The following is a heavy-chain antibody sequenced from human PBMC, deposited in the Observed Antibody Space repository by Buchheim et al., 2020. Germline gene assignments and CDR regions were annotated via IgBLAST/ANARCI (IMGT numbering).Heavy chain of an antibody. J-gene: IGHJ4*02. CDR2: ISYDGSNK. D-gene: IGHD3-9*01. CDR3: ARDGYYDILTGYSAFDY. CDR1: GFTFSSYA. Sequence: QVQLVESGGGVVQPGRFLRLSCAASGFTFSSYAMHWVRQAPGKGLEWVAVISYDGSNKYYADSVKGRFTISRDNSKNTLYLQMNSLRAEDTAVYYCARDGYYDILTGYSAFDYWGQGTL. V-gene: IGHV3-30*04.